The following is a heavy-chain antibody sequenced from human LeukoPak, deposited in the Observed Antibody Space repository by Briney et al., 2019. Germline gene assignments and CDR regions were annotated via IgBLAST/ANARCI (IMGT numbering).Heavy chain of an antibody. J-gene: IGHJ5*02. CDR1: GGSISSSSYC. D-gene: IGHD2-2*01. Sequence: SETLSLTCTVSGGSISSSSYCWGWIRQPPGKGLEWIGSIYYSGSTYYNPSLKSRVTISVDTSKNQFSLKLSSVTAADTAVYYCARLLGYCSSTSCPKGPWFDPWGQGTLVTVSS. CDR2: IYYSGST. V-gene: IGHV4-39*01. CDR3: ARLLGYCSSTSCPKGPWFDP.